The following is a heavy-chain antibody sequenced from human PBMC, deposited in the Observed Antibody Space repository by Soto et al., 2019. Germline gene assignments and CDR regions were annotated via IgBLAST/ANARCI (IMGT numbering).Heavy chain of an antibody. CDR2: ISHRGDNK. Sequence: QVQLVESGGGVVQPGRSLRLSCEASGFTFSAYGMHWVRQAPGKGLEWVAGISHRGDNKYIADSVKGRFTISRDNSKNMLFLQMTSMRVEDTAVYHCATVGYCSEDSCYTLTIRYGMDFWGQGTTVIVSS. CDR1: GFTFSAYG. D-gene: IGHD2-15*01. CDR3: ATVGYCSEDSCYTLTIRYGMDF. V-gene: IGHV3-30-3*01. J-gene: IGHJ6*02.